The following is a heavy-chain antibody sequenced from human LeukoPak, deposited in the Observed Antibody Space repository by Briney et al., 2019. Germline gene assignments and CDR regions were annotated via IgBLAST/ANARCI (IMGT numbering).Heavy chain of an antibody. J-gene: IGHJ4*02. CDR3: ATDLRGSYSSLGY. Sequence: ASVKVSCKVSGYTLTDLSMHWVRQAPAKGLEWMGGFDPEDGETIYAQKFQGRVTMTEDTSTDTAYMEPISLRSEDTAEYYCATDLRGSYSSLGYWGQGTLVTVSS. CDR2: FDPEDGET. CDR1: GYTLTDLS. D-gene: IGHD1-26*01. V-gene: IGHV1-24*01.